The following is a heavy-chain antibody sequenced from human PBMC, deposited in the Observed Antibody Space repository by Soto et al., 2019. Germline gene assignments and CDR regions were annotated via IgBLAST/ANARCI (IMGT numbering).Heavy chain of an antibody. CDR1: EVTFIDYY. Sequence: SLTLSCPVSEVTFIDYYMSWISKSPGKGLEWVSYISSSDNTIYYADSVKGRFTISRDNAKNSLYLQMNSLRAEDTAMYYCARYSSGTYSHFDYWGQGTLVTAPQ. CDR2: ISSSDNTI. D-gene: IGHD1-26*01. CDR3: ARYSSGTYSHFDY. V-gene: IGHV3-11*01. J-gene: IGHJ4*02.